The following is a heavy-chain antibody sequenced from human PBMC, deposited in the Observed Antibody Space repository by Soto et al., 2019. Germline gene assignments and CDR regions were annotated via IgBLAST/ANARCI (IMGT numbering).Heavy chain of an antibody. CDR2: IIPIFGTA. D-gene: IGHD3-10*01. V-gene: IGHV1-69*01. Sequence: QVQLVQSGAEVKKPGSSVKVSCKASGGTFSSYAISWVRQAPGQGLEWMGGIIPIFGTANYAQKCQGRVTITADESTSTAYMELSSLRSEDTAVYYCARHVRFGELLKNWYDPWGQGTLVTVSS. CDR1: GGTFSSYA. J-gene: IGHJ5*02. CDR3: ARHVRFGELLKNWYDP.